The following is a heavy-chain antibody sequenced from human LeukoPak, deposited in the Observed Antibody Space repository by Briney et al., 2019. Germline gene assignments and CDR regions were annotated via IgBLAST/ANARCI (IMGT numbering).Heavy chain of an antibody. Sequence: ASVKVSCKASGGTFSSYAISWVRQAPGQGLEWMGRIIPILGIANYAQKFQGRVTITADKSTSTAYMELSSLRSEDTAVYYCAREGVGATTDDAFDIWGQGTMVTVSS. V-gene: IGHV1-69*04. J-gene: IGHJ3*02. CDR2: IIPILGIA. CDR1: GGTFSSYA. D-gene: IGHD1-26*01. CDR3: AREGVGATTDDAFDI.